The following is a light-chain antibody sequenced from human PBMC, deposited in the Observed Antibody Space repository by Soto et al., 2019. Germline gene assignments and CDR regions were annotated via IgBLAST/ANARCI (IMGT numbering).Light chain of an antibody. CDR1: QSVETF. CDR3: QQLGISPLT. V-gene: IGKV3-11*01. CDR2: EAA. J-gene: IGKJ4*01. Sequence: IGLTQSPATLSLSPGERATLSCRASQSVETFLVWYQQRPGQALSLLINEAALRAAGIPARFSGSGSGPDFSLTISSFEPKDFAVYYVQQLGISPLTSAGGPKVDIK.